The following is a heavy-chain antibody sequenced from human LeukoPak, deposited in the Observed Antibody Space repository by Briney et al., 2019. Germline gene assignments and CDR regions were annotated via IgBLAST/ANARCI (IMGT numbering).Heavy chain of an antibody. CDR2: IYYSGST. Sequence: SETLSLTCTVSGGSISSYYWSWIRQPPGKGLEWIGYIYYSGSTNYNPSLKSRVTISVDTSKNQFSLKLSSVTAADTAVYYCARDRPGRGYSYGYFDYWGQGTLVTVSS. V-gene: IGHV4-59*01. D-gene: IGHD5-18*01. CDR1: GGSISSYY. J-gene: IGHJ4*02. CDR3: ARDRPGRGYSYGYFDY.